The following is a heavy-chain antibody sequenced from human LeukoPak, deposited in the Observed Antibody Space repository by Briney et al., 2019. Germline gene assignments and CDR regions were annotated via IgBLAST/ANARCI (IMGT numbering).Heavy chain of an antibody. V-gene: IGHV1-69*13. J-gene: IGHJ4*02. D-gene: IGHD3-22*01. CDR2: IIPIFGTA. Sequence: SVKASCKASGGTFSSYAISWVRQAPGQGLEWMGGIIPIFGTANYAQKFQGRVTITADESTSTAYMELSSLRSEDTAVYYCARDPGVTYYYDSSGYHHFDYWGQGTLVTVSS. CDR1: GGTFSSYA. CDR3: ARDPGVTYYYDSSGYHHFDY.